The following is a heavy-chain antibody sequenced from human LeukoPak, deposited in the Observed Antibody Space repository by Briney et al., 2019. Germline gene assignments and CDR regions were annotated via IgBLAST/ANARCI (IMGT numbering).Heavy chain of an antibody. Sequence: PSETLSLTCTVSGGSISSYYWSWIRQPPGKGLEWIGYIYYSGTTNYNPSLKSRVTISVDTSKNQFSLKLSSVTAADTAVYYCARMGFPRGVRALRDPIDLWGRGTLVIVSS. V-gene: IGHV4-59*12. CDR1: GGSISSYY. J-gene: IGHJ2*01. CDR3: ARMGFPRGVRALRDPIDL. D-gene: IGHD3-10*01. CDR2: IYYSGTT.